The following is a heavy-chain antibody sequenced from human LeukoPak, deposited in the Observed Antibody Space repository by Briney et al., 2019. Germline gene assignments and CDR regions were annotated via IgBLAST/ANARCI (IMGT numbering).Heavy chain of an antibody. CDR1: GFTFSSYS. CDR2: ISSSSSTYI. D-gene: IGHD1-26*01. CDR3: ARKGDTTSASHFDY. V-gene: IGHV3-21*01. J-gene: IGHJ4*02. Sequence: GGSLRLSCAASGFTFSSYSMNWVRQAPGKGLEWVSSISSSSSTYIHYADALKGRFTISRDNAKNSLFLQMNSLRAEDTAVYYCARKGDTTSASHFDYWGQGTLVTVSS.